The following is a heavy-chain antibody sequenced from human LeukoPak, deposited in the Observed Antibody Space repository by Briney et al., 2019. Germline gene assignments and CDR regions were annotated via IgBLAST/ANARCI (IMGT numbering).Heavy chain of an antibody. D-gene: IGHD2/OR15-2a*01. Sequence: GGSLRLSCAASGFTFSSYGMHWVRQAPGKGLEWVAVISYDGSKCYADSVKGRFTISRDNSKNTLYLQMNSLRAEDTAVYYCAKGEYYSIDYWGQGTLVTVSS. CDR3: AKGEYYSIDY. CDR2: ISYDGSK. CDR1: GFTFSSYG. V-gene: IGHV3-30*18. J-gene: IGHJ4*02.